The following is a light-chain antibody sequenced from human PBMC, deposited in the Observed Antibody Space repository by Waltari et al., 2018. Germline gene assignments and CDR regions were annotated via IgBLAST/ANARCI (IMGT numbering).Light chain of an antibody. CDR1: PSVDSNY. CDR2: RAS. CDR3: QQDYSLPWT. Sequence: EIVLTQSPATLSLSPGERATLSCRASPSVDSNYISWYQRTPGQAPRRLIYRASTRATGIPARFSGGGSGTDFTLTISSLQPEDFAVYYCQQDYSLPWTFGQGTRVEIK. J-gene: IGKJ1*01. V-gene: IGKV3D-7*01.